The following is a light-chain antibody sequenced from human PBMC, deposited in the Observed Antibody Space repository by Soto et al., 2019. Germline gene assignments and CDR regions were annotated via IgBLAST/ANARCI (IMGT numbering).Light chain of an antibody. CDR1: QSISSW. Sequence: DIQMTQSPSTLSASVGDRVTITCRASQSISSWLAWYQQKPGKAPKLLISKASSLERGVTSRFSGSGSGTEFTLTISSLQPDDFAIYYCQQYNSYSRTFGQGTKVEIK. J-gene: IGKJ1*01. CDR2: KAS. V-gene: IGKV1-5*03. CDR3: QQYNSYSRT.